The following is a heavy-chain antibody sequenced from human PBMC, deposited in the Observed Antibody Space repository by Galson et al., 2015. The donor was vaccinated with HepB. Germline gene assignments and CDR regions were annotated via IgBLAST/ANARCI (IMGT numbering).Heavy chain of an antibody. Sequence: VKVSCKVSGYTFVDYSMHWVRQVPGKGLDWMGFVDPEDGNTIYAEAFHDRVTMTADTSTETAYMELSGLRSEDTAIYYCSTAQTGACDYWGQGTLVTVSS. CDR1: GYTFVDYS. V-gene: IGHV1-69-2*01. CDR3: STAQTGACDY. D-gene: IGHD3-10*01. J-gene: IGHJ4*02. CDR2: VDPEDGNT.